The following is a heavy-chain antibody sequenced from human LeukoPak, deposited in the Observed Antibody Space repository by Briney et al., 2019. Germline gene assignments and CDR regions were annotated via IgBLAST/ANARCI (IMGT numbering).Heavy chain of an antibody. CDR2: ISWNSGSI. CDR3: AKDSDILTGIGDQPDAFDI. D-gene: IGHD3-9*01. V-gene: IGHV3-9*01. CDR1: GFTFDDYA. J-gene: IGHJ3*02. Sequence: PGGSLRLSCAASGFTFDDYAMHWVRQAPGKGLEWVSGISWNSGSIGYADSVKGRFTISRDNAKNSLYLQMNSLRAEDTALYYCAKDSDILTGIGDQPDAFDIWGQGTMVTVSS.